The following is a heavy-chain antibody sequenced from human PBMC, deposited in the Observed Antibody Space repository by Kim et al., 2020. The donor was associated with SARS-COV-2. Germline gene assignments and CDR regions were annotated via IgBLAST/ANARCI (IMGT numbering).Heavy chain of an antibody. V-gene: IGHV4-61*02. Sequence: SETLSLTCTVSGGSISSGSYYWSWIRQPAGKGLEWIGRIYTSGSTNYNPSLKSRVTISVDTSKNQFSLKLSSVTAADTAVYYCARDRWGSSWGTYYYYYYGMDVWGQGTTVTVSS. D-gene: IGHD6-13*01. CDR2: IYTSGST. CDR1: GGSISSGSYY. CDR3: ARDRWGSSWGTYYYYYYGMDV. J-gene: IGHJ6*02.